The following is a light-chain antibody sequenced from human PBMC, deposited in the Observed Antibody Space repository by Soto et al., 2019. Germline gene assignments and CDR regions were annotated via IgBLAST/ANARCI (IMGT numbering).Light chain of an antibody. J-gene: IGKJ1*01. CDR1: QSVSSN. V-gene: IGKV3D-15*01. CDR2: CAS. CDR3: QQYNNWPRT. Sequence: DIVMTQSPDSLAVSLGERATLSCRASQSVSSNLAWYQQKPGQAPRLLIYCASTRATGIPARFSGSGSGTEFTLTISSLQSEDFAVYYCQQYNNWPRTFGQGTKVEIK.